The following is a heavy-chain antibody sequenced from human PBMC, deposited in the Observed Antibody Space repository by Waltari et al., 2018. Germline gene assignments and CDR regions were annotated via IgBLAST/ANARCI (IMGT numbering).Heavy chain of an antibody. Sequence: QVQLQQWGAGLLKPSETLSFNCAVYGGSFSGSYWTWIRQTPGKGLEWIGEIDNYGKSNYNPSLKSRVTISKAESKNQFSLKLTSVTAADTAVYFCARRGGGPYPFYFDYWGQGTLVTVSS. CDR2: IDNYGKS. D-gene: IGHD2-15*01. CDR3: ARRGGGPYPFYFDY. V-gene: IGHV4-34*01. J-gene: IGHJ4*02. CDR1: GGSFSGSY.